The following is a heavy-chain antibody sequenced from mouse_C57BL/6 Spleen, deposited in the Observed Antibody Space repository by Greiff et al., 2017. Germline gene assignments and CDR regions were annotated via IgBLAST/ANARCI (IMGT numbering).Heavy chain of an antibody. Sequence: VQLQQSGPGLVKPSQSLSLTCSVTGYSITSGYYWNWIRQFPGNKLEWMGYISYDGSNNYNPSLKNRISITRDTSKNQFFLKLNSVTTEDTATYYCASHDGDYWGQGTTLTVSS. CDR2: ISYDGSN. CDR3: ASHDGDY. V-gene: IGHV3-6*01. J-gene: IGHJ2*01. CDR1: GYSITSGYY. D-gene: IGHD2-12*01.